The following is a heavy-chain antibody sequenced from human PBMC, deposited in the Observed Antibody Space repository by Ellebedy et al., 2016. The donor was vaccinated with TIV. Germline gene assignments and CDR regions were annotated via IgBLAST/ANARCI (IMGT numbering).Heavy chain of an antibody. CDR3: ARELPPDNWFDP. CDR2: ISAYNGNT. CDR1: GYTFTSYG. V-gene: IGHV1-18*04. D-gene: IGHD2-21*02. J-gene: IGHJ5*02. Sequence: AASVKVSCKASGYTFTSYGINWVRQAPGQGLEWMGWISAYNGNTNYAQKLQGRVTMTTDTSTSTAYMELRSLRSDDTAVYYCARELPPDNWFDPWGQGTLVTVSS.